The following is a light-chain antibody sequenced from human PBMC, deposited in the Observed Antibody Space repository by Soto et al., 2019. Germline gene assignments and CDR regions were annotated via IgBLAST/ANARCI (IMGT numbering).Light chain of an antibody. J-gene: IGLJ2*01. CDR2: LSSDGSH. V-gene: IGLV4-69*01. Sequence: QPVLTQSPSASASLGASVKLTCTLSSGHSSYAIAWHQQQPEKGPRYLMTLSSDGSHRKGDGIPDRFSGSSSGAERYLTISSLQFEDEADYYCQTWGTGIQIFGGGTKVTVL. CDR3: QTWGTGIQI. CDR1: SGHSSYA.